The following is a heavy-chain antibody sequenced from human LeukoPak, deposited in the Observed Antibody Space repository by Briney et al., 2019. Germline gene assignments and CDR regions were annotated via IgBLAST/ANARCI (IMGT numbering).Heavy chain of an antibody. V-gene: IGHV3-66*02. CDR1: GFTVSSNY. CDR3: ARDPRLGYSSAWFDP. J-gene: IGHJ5*02. D-gene: IGHD6-19*01. Sequence: HPGGSLRLSCAASGFTVSSNYMSWVRQAPGKGLEWVSVIYSGGSTYYPDSVKGRFTISRDNSKNTLYLQMNSLRAEDTAVYYCARDPRLGYSSAWFDPWGQGTLVTVSS. CDR2: IYSGGST.